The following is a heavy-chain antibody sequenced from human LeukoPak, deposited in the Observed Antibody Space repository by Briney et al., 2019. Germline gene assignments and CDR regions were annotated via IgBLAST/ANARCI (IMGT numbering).Heavy chain of an antibody. CDR3: ARGAPPDIVVVPAATLWFDP. CDR2: IYYSGST. Sequence: PSETLSLTCTVSGGSISSYYWSWIRQPPGKGLEWIGYIYYSGSTNYNPSLKSRVTISVDTSKNQFSLKLSSVTAADTAVHHCARGAPPDIVVVPAATLWFDPWGQGTLVTVSS. V-gene: IGHV4-59*01. J-gene: IGHJ5*02. CDR1: GGSISSYY. D-gene: IGHD2-2*01.